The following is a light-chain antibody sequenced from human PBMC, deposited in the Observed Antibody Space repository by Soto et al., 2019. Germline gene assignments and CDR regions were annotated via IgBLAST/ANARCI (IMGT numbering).Light chain of an antibody. CDR3: SSYTSSSTEV. CDR1: SSDVGGYNY. J-gene: IGLJ1*01. CDR2: EVS. V-gene: IGLV2-14*01. Sequence: QSVLTQPASVSGSPGQSITISCTGTSSDVGGYNYVSWYQQHPGKAPKLMIYEVSNRPSGVSNRFSGSKSGNTASLTISGLQAEDEADYYCSSYTSSSTEVFGNGTKVTVL.